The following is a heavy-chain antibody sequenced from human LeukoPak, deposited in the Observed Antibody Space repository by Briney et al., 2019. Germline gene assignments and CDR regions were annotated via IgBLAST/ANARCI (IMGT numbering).Heavy chain of an antibody. CDR3: ARVGPTYGMDV. CDR2: IYHSGST. V-gene: IGHV4-59*01. CDR1: GGSISSYY. Sequence: PSETLSLTCTVSGGSISSYYWSWIRQPPGKGLEWIGYIYHSGSTNYNPSLKSRVTISVDTSKNQFSLKLSSVTAADTAVYYCARVGPTYGMDVWGQGTTVTVSS. J-gene: IGHJ6*02. D-gene: IGHD4-17*01.